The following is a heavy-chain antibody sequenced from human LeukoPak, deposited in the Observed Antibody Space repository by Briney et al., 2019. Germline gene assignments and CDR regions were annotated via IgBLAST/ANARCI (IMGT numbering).Heavy chain of an antibody. D-gene: IGHD3-16*02. CDR1: GYTFTSYG. CDR2: ISAYNGNT. J-gene: IGHJ4*02. CDR3: ARNAITFGGVIVPNDY. Sequence: ASVKVSCKASGYTFTSYGISWVRQAPGQGLEWMGWISAYNGNTNYAQKLQGRVSMTTDTSTSTAYTELRSLRSDDTAVYYCARNAITFGGVIVPNDYWGQGTLVTVSS. V-gene: IGHV1-18*01.